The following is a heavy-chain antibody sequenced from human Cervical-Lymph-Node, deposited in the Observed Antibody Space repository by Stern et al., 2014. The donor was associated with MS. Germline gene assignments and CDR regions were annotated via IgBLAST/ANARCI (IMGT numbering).Heavy chain of an antibody. D-gene: IGHD6-19*01. CDR1: GFSLSTSGMR. V-gene: IGHV2-70*04. CDR2: IDWDDEK. CDR3: ARIYSPSSGWYRFDY. J-gene: IGHJ4*02. Sequence: QVTLRESGPALVKPTQTLTLTCTFSGFSLSTSGMRVSWIRQPPGKALEWLVRIDWDDEKFYSTSLKIRLTISKDTSKNQVVLTMTNMDPVDTATYYCARIYSPSSGWYRFDYWGQGTLVTVSS.